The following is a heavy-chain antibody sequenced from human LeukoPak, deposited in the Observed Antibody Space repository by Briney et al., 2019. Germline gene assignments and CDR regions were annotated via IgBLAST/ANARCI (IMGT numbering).Heavy chain of an antibody. D-gene: IGHD3-3*01. Sequence: PSETLSLTCAVYGGSFSGYYWSWIRQPPGKGLEWIGYIYYSGSTNYNPSLKSRVTISVDTSKNQFSLNLSSMTAADTAVYYCARDQIYDFWSGYYSGWFDPWGQGTLVTVSS. CDR3: ARDQIYDFWSGYYSGWFDP. V-gene: IGHV4-34*11. J-gene: IGHJ5*02. CDR1: GGSFSGYY. CDR2: IYYSGST.